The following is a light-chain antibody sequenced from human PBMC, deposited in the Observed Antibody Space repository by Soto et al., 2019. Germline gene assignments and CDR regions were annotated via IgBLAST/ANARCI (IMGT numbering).Light chain of an antibody. CDR3: QQYDLATG. CDR2: NAS. J-gene: IGKJ4*01. Sequence: EIVMTQSPDTLSVSPGERATLSCRASQSVSTNLAWYQQKPGQAPRLLIFNASTRATGTAARFSGSGSGTEFTLTISRLQSEDFAVYYCQQYDLATGFCGGTKVEIK. V-gene: IGKV3-15*01. CDR1: QSVSTN.